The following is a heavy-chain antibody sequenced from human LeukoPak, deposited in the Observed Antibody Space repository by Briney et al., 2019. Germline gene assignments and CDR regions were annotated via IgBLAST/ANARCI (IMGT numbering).Heavy chain of an antibody. CDR2: IGQDGSGT. CDR1: GFTFSSYS. V-gene: IGHV3-7*01. Sequence: GGSLRLSCAASGFTFSSYSMNWVRQAPGKGLEWVANIGQDGSGTFYADSLRGRFTISRDNANNLLFLQMNNLRVEDTAVYYCVRGNEAYWGQGTLVTVSS. CDR3: VRGNEAY. J-gene: IGHJ1*01.